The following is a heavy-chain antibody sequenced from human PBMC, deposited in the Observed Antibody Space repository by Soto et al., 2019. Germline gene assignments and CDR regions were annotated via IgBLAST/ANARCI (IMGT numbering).Heavy chain of an antibody. V-gene: IGHV1-2*04. CDR3: ARSEAAADTLFDY. Sequence: PGQGFEWMGWINPNSGGTNYAQKFQGWVTMTRDTSISTAYMELSRLRSDDTAVYYCARSEAAADTLFDYWGQGTLVTVS. CDR2: INPNSGGT. J-gene: IGHJ4*02. D-gene: IGHD2-15*01.